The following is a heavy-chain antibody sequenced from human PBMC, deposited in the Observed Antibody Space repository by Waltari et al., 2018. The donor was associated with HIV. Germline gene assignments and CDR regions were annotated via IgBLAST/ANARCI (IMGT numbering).Heavy chain of an antibody. D-gene: IGHD3-22*01. CDR2: IIPIFDTS. V-gene: IGHV1-69*12. CDR1: GGPFSSYA. J-gene: IGHJ3*02. Sequence: QVQLVQSGAEVKKPGSSVKVSYKASGGPFSSYAISWLRQAPGQGLEWMGGIIPIFDTSNYAQKFQGRVTITADESTSTAYMELSSLRSDDTAVYYCARELKQLSPQDYDSPPRGFDIWGQGTMVTVSS. CDR3: ARELKQLSPQDYDSPPRGFDI.